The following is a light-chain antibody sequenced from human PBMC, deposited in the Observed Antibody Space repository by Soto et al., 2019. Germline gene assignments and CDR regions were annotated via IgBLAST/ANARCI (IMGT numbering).Light chain of an antibody. V-gene: IGKV3-20*01. CDR3: QQYGRSPFT. CDR2: GAS. J-gene: IGKJ3*01. CDR1: QRVSSSY. Sequence: EIVLTQSPGTLSLSPGERATVSCRVSQRVSSSYLAWYQQKPGQAPRLLIYGASSRATGIPDRFGGSGSGTDFNLTISRLEPEDFAVYYCQQYGRSPFTFGPGTKVDIK.